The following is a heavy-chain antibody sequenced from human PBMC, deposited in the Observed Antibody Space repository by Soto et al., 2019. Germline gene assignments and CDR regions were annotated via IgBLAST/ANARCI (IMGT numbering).Heavy chain of an antibody. J-gene: IGHJ6*02. V-gene: IGHV4-34*01. Sequence: SETLSLTCAVYGGSFSGYYWSWIRQPPGKGLEWIGEINHSGSTNYNPSLKSRVTISVDTSKNQFSLKLSSVTAADTAVYYCARGGAYCSSTSSYTRHYYYYHYGMDVWGQGTKVTVSS. D-gene: IGHD2-2*02. CDR3: ARGGAYCSSTSSYTRHYYYYHYGMDV. CDR1: GGSFSGYY. CDR2: INHSGST.